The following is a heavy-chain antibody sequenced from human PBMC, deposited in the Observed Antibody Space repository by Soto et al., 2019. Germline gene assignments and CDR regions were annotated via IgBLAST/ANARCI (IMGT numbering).Heavy chain of an antibody. D-gene: IGHD6-19*01. J-gene: IGHJ4*02. CDR2: ISAYNGNT. CDR3: ATVPRWLGIFDY. Sequence: GASVEPTSKASGFGITSKGRRWVHQSPRQGLEWMGWISAYNGNTNYAQKLQGRVTMTTDTSTSTAYMELRSLRSDDTAVYYCATVPRWLGIFDYWGQGTLVTVTS. V-gene: IGHV1-18*01. CDR1: GFGITSKG.